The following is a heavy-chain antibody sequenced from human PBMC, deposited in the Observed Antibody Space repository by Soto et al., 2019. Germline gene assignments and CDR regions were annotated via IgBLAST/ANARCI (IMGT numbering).Heavy chain of an antibody. D-gene: IGHD3-3*01. CDR1: GFTFSSYG. J-gene: IGHJ6*02. CDR3: AKEFRGSITIFGVVMPSHYYYGMDV. Sequence: GGSLRLSCAASGFTFSSYGMHWVRQAPGKGLEWVAVISYDGSNKYYADSVKGRFTISRDNSKNTLYLQMNSLRAEDTAVYYCAKEFRGSITIFGVVMPSHYYYGMDVWGQGTTVTVSS. CDR2: ISYDGSNK. V-gene: IGHV3-30*18.